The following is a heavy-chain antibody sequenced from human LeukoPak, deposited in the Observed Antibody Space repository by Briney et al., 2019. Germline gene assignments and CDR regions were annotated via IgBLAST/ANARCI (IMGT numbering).Heavy chain of an antibody. J-gene: IGHJ5*02. CDR1: GFTFSSYS. V-gene: IGHV3-21*01. D-gene: IGHD2-2*01. Sequence: GGSLRLSCAASGFTFSSYSMNWVRQAPGKGLEWVSSISSSSSYTYYADSVKGRFTISRDNAKNSLYLQMNSLRAEDTAVYYCARGYCSSTSCPGVFDPWGQGTLVTVSS. CDR2: ISSSSSYT. CDR3: ARGYCSSTSCPGVFDP.